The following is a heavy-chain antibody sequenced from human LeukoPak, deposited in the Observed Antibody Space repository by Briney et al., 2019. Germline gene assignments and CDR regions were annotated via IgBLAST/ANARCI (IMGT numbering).Heavy chain of an antibody. CDR3: ARGPIAVAGIGSDAFDI. CDR2: IYYSGST. CDR1: GGSISSGDYY. D-gene: IGHD6-19*01. Sequence: SETLSLTCTVSGGSISSGDYYWSWIRQPPGKGLEWIGYIYYSGSTYYNPSLKSRVTISVDTSKNQFSLKLSSVTAADTAVYYCARGPIAVAGIGSDAFDIWGQGTMVTVSS. V-gene: IGHV4-30-4*01. J-gene: IGHJ3*02.